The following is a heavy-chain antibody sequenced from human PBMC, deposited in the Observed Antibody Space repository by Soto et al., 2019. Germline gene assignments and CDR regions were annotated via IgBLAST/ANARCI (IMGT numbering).Heavy chain of an antibody. V-gene: IGHV3-30*18. D-gene: IGHD2-15*01. Sequence: QVQLVESGGGVVQPGRSLRLSCAGSGFTFSNYGLHWVRQAPGKGLGGVAVIPYDGSHKYYADSVKGRFTISRDNSNNMLYLQMDSLRAEDTAVYYCAKDGAPRYCSRSSCHPAGAYWGQGTLVTVSS. J-gene: IGHJ4*02. CDR3: AKDGAPRYCSRSSCHPAGAY. CDR2: IPYDGSHK. CDR1: GFTFSNYG.